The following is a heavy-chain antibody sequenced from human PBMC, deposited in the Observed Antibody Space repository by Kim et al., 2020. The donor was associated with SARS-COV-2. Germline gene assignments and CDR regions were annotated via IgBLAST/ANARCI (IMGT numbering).Heavy chain of an antibody. CDR2: FDPEDGET. J-gene: IGHJ6*01. CDR3: ATGTVVRRTHYADQNRYYYFFGTDV. CDR1: GYTLTELS. D-gene: IGHD3-10*01. Sequence: ASVKVSCKVSGYTLTELSMHWVRQAPGKGLEWMGGFDPEDGETIYAQKFQGRVTMTDDPSTDTAYMELSSLRSEDTAVYYCATGTVVRRTHYADQNRYYYFFGTDVGGRVTTVTVSS. V-gene: IGHV1-24*01.